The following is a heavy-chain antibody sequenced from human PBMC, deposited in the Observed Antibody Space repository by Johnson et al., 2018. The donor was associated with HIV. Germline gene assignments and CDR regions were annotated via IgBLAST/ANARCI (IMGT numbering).Heavy chain of an antibody. CDR3: AKMVNGEPPWGFDI. CDR2: ISYDGSNK. J-gene: IGHJ3*02. V-gene: IGHV3-30*04. D-gene: IGHD4-17*01. CDR1: GFIFSSYA. Sequence: QVQLVESGGGVVQPGKSLKLSCAASGFIFSSYAMHWVRQAPGKGLEWVAAISYDGSNKYYADSVKGRFTISRDNSKNTLYLQMNSRRAEDTAVYYCAKMVNGEPPWGFDIWGQGTMVTVSS.